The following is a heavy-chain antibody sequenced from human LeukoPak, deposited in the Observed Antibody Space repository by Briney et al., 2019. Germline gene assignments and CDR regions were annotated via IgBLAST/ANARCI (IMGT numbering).Heavy chain of an antibody. CDR1: GDSISSSSHY. V-gene: IGHV4-39*07. Sequence: SETLSLTCSVSGDSISSSSHYWGWIRQPPGKGLEWMATIYYTGSTYYNPSLKSRVTISVDTAKNQFSLKLTSVTAADTAVYYCARGPDDSSEKALYYFHYWGQGTLVTVSS. J-gene: IGHJ4*02. D-gene: IGHD3-22*01. CDR2: IYYTGST. CDR3: ARGPDDSSEKALYYFHY.